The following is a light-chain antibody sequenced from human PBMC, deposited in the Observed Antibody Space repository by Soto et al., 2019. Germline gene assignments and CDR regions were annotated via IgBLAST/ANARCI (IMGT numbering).Light chain of an antibody. Sequence: EVVMSQSPATLSVSPGETASLSCRASQSAGNFLAWYQQKPGQAPRLLIYYISTRATGIPARFSGSGSGTEFTLTINSLQSEDSAVYYCQQHNQWPITFGQGTRLAIK. V-gene: IGKV3D-15*01. CDR1: QSAGNF. J-gene: IGKJ5*01. CDR2: YIS. CDR3: QQHNQWPIT.